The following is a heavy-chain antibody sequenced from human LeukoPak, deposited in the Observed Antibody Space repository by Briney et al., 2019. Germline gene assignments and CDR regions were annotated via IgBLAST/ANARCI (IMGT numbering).Heavy chain of an antibody. V-gene: IGHV1-18*01. D-gene: IGHD5-18*01. Sequence: ASVKVSCKASGYTFTSYGISWVRQAPGQGLEWMGWISAYNGNTNYAQKLQGRVTMTTDTSTSTAYMELRGLRSDDTAVYYCARDRMVDTAMVFVDNWGQGTLVTVSS. CDR2: ISAYNGNT. CDR1: GYTFTSYG. CDR3: ARDRMVDTAMVFVDN. J-gene: IGHJ4*02.